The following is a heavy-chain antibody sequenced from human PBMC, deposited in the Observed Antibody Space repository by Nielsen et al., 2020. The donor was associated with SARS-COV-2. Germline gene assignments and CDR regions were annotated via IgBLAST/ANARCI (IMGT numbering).Heavy chain of an antibody. CDR1: GYTFTSYY. J-gene: IGHJ4*02. Sequence: ASVKVSCKASGYTFTSYYMHWVRQAPGQGLEWMGVINPSGGSTNYAHKFQGRVTMTRDTSTSTVYMELSSLRSEDTAVYYCARDVNLTGYYSYWGQGTLVTVSS. CDR3: ARDVNLTGYYSY. V-gene: IGHV1-46*01. CDR2: INPSGGST. D-gene: IGHD3-9*01.